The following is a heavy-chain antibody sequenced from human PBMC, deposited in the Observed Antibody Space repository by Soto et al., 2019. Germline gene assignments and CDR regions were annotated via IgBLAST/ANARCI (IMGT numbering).Heavy chain of an antibody. V-gene: IGHV4-34*01. CDR2: INHSGST. D-gene: IGHD3-10*01. CDR1: GGSFSGYY. CDR3: ARGRGSIYYYYGMDV. Sequence: SETLSLTCAVYGGSFSGYYWSWIRQPPGKGLEWIGEINHSGSTNYNPSLKSRVTISVDTSKNQFSLKLSSVTAADTAVYYCARGRGSIYYYYGMDVWGQGTTVTVSS. J-gene: IGHJ6*02.